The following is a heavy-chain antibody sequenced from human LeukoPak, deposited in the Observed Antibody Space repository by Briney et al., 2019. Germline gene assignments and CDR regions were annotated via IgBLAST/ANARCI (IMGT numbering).Heavy chain of an antibody. CDR3: ARDESIAAAGTAPYDY. V-gene: IGHV3-21*01. Sequence: PGGSLRLSCAASGFTFSSYSMNWVRQAPGKGLEWVSSISSSSSYIYYADSVKGRFTISRDNAKNSLYLQMNSLRAEDTAVYYCARDESIAAAGTAPYDYWGQGTLVTVSS. CDR1: GFTFSSYS. CDR2: ISSSSSYI. J-gene: IGHJ4*02. D-gene: IGHD6-13*01.